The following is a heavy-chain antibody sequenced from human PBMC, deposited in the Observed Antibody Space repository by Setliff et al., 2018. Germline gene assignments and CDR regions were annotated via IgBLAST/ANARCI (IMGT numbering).Heavy chain of an antibody. CDR1: GGTFRSYG. Sequence: GASVKVSCKASGGTFRSYGISWVRQAPGQGLEWVGGIIPNFGTTSYAQKFQGRVTITTDESTNTAYMELSSLRSDDTAVFYCAREVVVVKSAINYYYYMDVWGKGTTVTVSS. D-gene: IGHD2-2*01. CDR2: IIPNFGTT. V-gene: IGHV1-69*05. J-gene: IGHJ6*03. CDR3: AREVVVVKSAINYYYYMDV.